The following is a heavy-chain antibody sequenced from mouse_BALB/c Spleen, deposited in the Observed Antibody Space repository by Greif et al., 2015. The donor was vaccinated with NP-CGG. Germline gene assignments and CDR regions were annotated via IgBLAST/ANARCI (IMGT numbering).Heavy chain of an antibody. Sequence: VQLQQPGAELVKPGASVKLSCTASGFNIKDTYMHWVKQRPEQGLEWIGRIDPANGNTKYDPKFQGKATITADTSSNTAYLQLSSLTSEDTAVYYCARYSSGSFDYWGQGTTLTVSS. J-gene: IGHJ2*01. D-gene: IGHD3-1*01. CDR3: ARYSSGSFDY. V-gene: IGHV14-3*02. CDR2: IDPANGNT. CDR1: GFNIKDTY.